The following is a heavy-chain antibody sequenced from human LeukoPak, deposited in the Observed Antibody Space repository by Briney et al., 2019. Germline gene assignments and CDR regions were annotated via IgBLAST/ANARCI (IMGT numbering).Heavy chain of an antibody. CDR3: ARFVRFGEFSRFDY. J-gene: IGHJ4*02. Sequence: PSETLSLTCTVSGGSISYFYWSWIRQPAGQGLEWIGRIYTSGSTNYNPSLKSRVTISVDTSKNQFSLKLSSVTAADTAVYYCARFVRFGEFSRFDYWGQGTLVTVSS. CDR2: IYTSGST. CDR1: GGSISYFY. D-gene: IGHD3-10*01. V-gene: IGHV4-4*07.